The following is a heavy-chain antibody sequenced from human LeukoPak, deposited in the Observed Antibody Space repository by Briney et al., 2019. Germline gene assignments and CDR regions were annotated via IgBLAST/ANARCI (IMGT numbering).Heavy chain of an antibody. Sequence: AGGSLILSCAASGFTFSTYWMHWVRQAPGKGLVWVSRLSPDGSSSIYADSVKGRFTVSRDNAKNTLYLQMNSLRADDTAVYYCTRSPSLGGSYWGFDYWGQGTLLTVSS. D-gene: IGHD1-26*01. CDR1: GFTFSTYW. CDR2: LSPDGSSS. J-gene: IGHJ4*02. CDR3: TRSPSLGGSYWGFDY. V-gene: IGHV3-74*01.